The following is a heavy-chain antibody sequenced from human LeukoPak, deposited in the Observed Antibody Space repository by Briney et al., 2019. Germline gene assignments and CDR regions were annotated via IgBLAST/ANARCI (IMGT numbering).Heavy chain of an antibody. V-gene: IGHV5-51*01. D-gene: IGHD1-14*01. CDR1: GYTFTGYW. CDR2: IYPGDSDT. CDR3: ASAIGITGTTPDY. Sequence: GESLQISCKTSGYTFTGYWIGWVRQMPGKGLEWMGIIYPGDSDTRYSPSFQGQVTISADKSISTAYLQWSSLKASDTAMYYCASAIGITGTTPDYWGQGTLVTVSS. J-gene: IGHJ4*02.